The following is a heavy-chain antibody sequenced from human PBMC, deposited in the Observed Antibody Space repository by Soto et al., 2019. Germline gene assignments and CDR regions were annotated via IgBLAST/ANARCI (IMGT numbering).Heavy chain of an antibody. CDR1: GFTFSSYA. V-gene: IGHV3-23*01. CDR2: ISGSGGST. Sequence: GGSLRLSCAASGFTFSSYAMSWVRQAPGKGLEWVSAISGSGGSTYYADSVKGRFTISRDNSKNTLYLQMNSLRAEDTAIYFCARVMRSLLSITALDTWGQGTLVTVSS. D-gene: IGHD5-18*01. CDR3: ARVMRSLLSITALDT. J-gene: IGHJ5*02.